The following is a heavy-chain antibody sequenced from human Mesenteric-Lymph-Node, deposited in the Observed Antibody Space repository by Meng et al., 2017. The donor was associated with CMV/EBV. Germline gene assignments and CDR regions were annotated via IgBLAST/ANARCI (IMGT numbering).Heavy chain of an antibody. CDR1: GFTFSSYA. Sequence: GESLKISCAASGFTFSSYAMHWVRQAPGKGLEWVAFIRYDGSNKYYADSVKGRFTISRDNSKNTLYLQMNSLRAEDTAVYYCAKERLAYCGGDCYPTDYWGQGTLVTVSS. CDR3: AKERLAYCGGDCYPTDY. V-gene: IGHV3-30*02. D-gene: IGHD2-21*01. J-gene: IGHJ4*02. CDR2: IRYDGSNK.